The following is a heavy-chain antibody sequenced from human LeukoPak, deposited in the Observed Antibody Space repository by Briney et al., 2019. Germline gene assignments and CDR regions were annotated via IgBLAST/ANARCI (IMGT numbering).Heavy chain of an antibody. CDR3: AREDCSSTSCYKTPDYYGMDV. D-gene: IGHD2-2*02. Sequence: GGSLRLSCAVSGFTFSSYAMHWVRQAPGKGLEWVAVISYDGSNKYYADSVKGRFTISRDNSKNTLYLQMNSLRAEDTAVYYCAREDCSSTSCYKTPDYYGMDVWGQGTTVTASS. CDR2: ISYDGSNK. J-gene: IGHJ6*02. V-gene: IGHV3-30-3*01. CDR1: GFTFSSYA.